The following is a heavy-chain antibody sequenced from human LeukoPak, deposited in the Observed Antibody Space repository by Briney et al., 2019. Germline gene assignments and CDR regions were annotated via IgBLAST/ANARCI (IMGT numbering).Heavy chain of an antibody. J-gene: IGHJ6*03. D-gene: IGHD3-10*01. CDR3: ARVITMVRGGISVYYYYYMDV. Sequence: GGSLRLSCAASGFTFRNAWMSWVRQAPGKGLEWVGRIKSKTDGGTTDYAAPVKGRFTISRDDSKNTLYLQMNSLKTEDTALYHCARVITMVRGGISVYYYYYMDVWGKGTTVTISS. CDR1: GFTFRNAW. V-gene: IGHV3-15*01. CDR2: IKSKTDGGTT.